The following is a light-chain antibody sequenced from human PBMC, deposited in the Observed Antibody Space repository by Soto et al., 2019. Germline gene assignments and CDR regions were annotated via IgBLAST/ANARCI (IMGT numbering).Light chain of an antibody. CDR1: QGISNY. J-gene: IGKJ1*01. V-gene: IGKV1-27*01. CDR3: QKYNSAPPG. CDR2: AAS. Sequence: DIQMTQSPSSLSASVGDRVTITCRASQGISNYLAWYQQKPGKVPKLLIYAASTLQSGVPSRFSGHGSGTDFTLPISSLPPEDGATYYCQKYNSAPPGFGQGTKVEIK.